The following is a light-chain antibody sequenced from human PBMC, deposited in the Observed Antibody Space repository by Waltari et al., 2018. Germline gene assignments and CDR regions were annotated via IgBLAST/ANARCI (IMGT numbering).Light chain of an antibody. CDR1: PSVLYSSNNKNY. CDR3: QQYYSTPRT. J-gene: IGKJ1*01. CDR2: WAA. Sequence: DIVMTQSPDSLAVSLGERATINCKSSPSVLYSSNNKNYLAWYQQRPGQPPKLLIYWAATREAGVPDRCSGSGSGTDFTITISSLQAEDVAVYYCQQYYSTPRTFGQGTKVEIE. V-gene: IGKV4-1*01.